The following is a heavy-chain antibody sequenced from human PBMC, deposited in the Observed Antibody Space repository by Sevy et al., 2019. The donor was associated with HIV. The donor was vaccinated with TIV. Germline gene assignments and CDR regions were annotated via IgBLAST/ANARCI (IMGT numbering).Heavy chain of an antibody. CDR3: ARPRANYVDHYFFYAMDV. Sequence: GGSLRLSCAASGFAFSNYYAMHWVRQAPGKGLEWVALISHDGSDTYYADSVKGRFTVSRDNFKNTLFLQMNSLTTEDTAVYYCARPRANYVDHYFFYAMDVWDQGTTVTVSS. D-gene: IGHD4-17*01. CDR1: GFAFSNYYA. CDR2: ISHDGSDT. J-gene: IGHJ6*02. V-gene: IGHV3-30-3*01.